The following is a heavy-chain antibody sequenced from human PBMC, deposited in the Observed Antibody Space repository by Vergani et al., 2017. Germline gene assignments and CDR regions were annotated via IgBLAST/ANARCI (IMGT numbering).Heavy chain of an antibody. Sequence: EVQLVESGGGLVQPGGSLRLSCAASGFTFSSYWMHWVRQAPGKGLVWVSRINSDGSSTSYADSVKGRFTISRDNAKNTLYLQMNSLRAEDTAVYYCARGDCSSTSCYELWFDPWGQGTLVTVSS. J-gene: IGHJ5*02. V-gene: IGHV3-74*01. D-gene: IGHD2-2*01. CDR2: INSDGSST. CDR1: GFTFSSYW. CDR3: ARGDCSSTSCYELWFDP.